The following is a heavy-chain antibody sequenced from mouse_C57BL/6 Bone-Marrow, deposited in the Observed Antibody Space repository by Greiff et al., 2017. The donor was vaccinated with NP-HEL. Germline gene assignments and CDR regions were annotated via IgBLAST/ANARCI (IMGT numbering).Heavy chain of an antibody. CDR3: ARGGYGSSYGYYFDY. D-gene: IGHD1-1*01. V-gene: IGHV3-6*01. CDR2: ISYDGSN. CDR1: GYSITSGYY. Sequence: DVKLQESGPGLVKPSQSLSLTCSVTGYSITSGYYWNWIRQFPGNKLEWMGYISYDGSNNYNPSLKNRISITRDTSKNQFFLKLNSVTTEDTATYYCARGGYGSSYGYYFDYWGQGTTLTVSS. J-gene: IGHJ2*01.